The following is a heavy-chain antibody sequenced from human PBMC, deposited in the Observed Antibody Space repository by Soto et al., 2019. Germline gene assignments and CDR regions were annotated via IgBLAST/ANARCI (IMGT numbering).Heavy chain of an antibody. V-gene: IGHV3-7*05. CDR3: ATYCSSPSCRSY. CDR2: IKEDGSQK. Sequence: EVQLVESGGGLVQPGGSLRLSCVASGFTFSDYWMTWVRQAPGKGLEWVANIKEDGSQKYYVDSVKGRFTISRDNAANSLYLQLKYLGAEDTAVYYWATYCSSPSCRSYWGQGTLVTVSS. D-gene: IGHD2-2*01. CDR1: GFTFSDYW. J-gene: IGHJ1*01.